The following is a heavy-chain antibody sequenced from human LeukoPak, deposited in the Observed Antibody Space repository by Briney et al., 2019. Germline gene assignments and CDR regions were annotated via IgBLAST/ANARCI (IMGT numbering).Heavy chain of an antibody. CDR2: IKQDGSEK. J-gene: IGHJ4*02. D-gene: IGHD5-18*01. CDR1: GFTFNTYW. Sequence: PGGSLRLPCAASGFTFNTYWMTWVRQAPGKGLEWVAKIKQDGSEKYYVDSVKGRFTISRDNAKSSLYLQMNSLRVEDTAVYYCARTATALYWGQGTLVTVSS. CDR3: ARTATALY. V-gene: IGHV3-7*01.